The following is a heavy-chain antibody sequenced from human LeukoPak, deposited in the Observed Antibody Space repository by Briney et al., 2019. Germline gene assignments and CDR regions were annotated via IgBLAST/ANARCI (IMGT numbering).Heavy chain of an antibody. CDR1: GFTFSSYA. D-gene: IGHD6-19*01. CDR2: ISYDGSNK. V-gene: IGHV3-30-3*01. CDR3: ARDNIAVAHLDY. Sequence: PGGSLRLSCAASGFTFSSYAMHWVRQAPGKGLEWVAVISYDGSNKYYTDSVKGRFTISRDNCKNTLYLQMNSLRAEDTAVYYCARDNIAVAHLDYWGQGTLVTVSS. J-gene: IGHJ4*02.